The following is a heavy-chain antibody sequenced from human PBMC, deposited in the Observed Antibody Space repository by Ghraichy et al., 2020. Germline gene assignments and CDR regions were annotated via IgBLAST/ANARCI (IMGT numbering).Heavy chain of an antibody. V-gene: IGHV4-39*01. J-gene: IGHJ3*02. CDR1: GGSISSSSYF. CDR2: IYYYGNT. D-gene: IGHD2-21*02. Sequence: SETLSLTCTVSGGSISSSSYFWGWIRQPPGKGLEGIGSIYYYGNTYYNPSLKSRVTISVDTSKNLFSLKLSSVTAADTAVYYCARHENIVVVTAARAFDIWGQGTMVTVSS. CDR3: ARHENIVVVTAARAFDI.